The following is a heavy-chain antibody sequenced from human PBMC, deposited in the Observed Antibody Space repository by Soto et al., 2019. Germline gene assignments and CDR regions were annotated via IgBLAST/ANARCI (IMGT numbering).Heavy chain of an antibody. D-gene: IGHD2-2*01. CDR3: XXVIPGAEAWFDP. CDR2: ISAYTDDP. Sequence: QGQLVQSGAEVKKPGASVKVSCTASGNTFTNFGVTWVRQAPGQGLEWMGWISAYTDDPNYAQKFQGRVTMTIDTSTSTAYLDLRSLTSDDTXXXXXXXVIPGAEAWFDPWGQGTLVTVSS. V-gene: IGHV1-18*01. J-gene: IGHJ5*02. CDR1: GNTFTNFG.